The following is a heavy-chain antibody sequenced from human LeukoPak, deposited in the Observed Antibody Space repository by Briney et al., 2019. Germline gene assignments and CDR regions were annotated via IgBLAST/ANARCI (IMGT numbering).Heavy chain of an antibody. CDR1: GGSFSGYY. D-gene: IGHD6-19*01. J-gene: IGHJ4*02. V-gene: IGHV4-34*01. Sequence: SETLSLTCAVYGGSFSGYYWSWIRQPPGKGLEWIGEINHSGSTNYNPSLKSRVTISVDTSKIQFSLKLSSVTAADTAVYYCARARIAVAATEDWGQGTLVTVSS. CDR3: ARARIAVAATED. CDR2: INHSGST.